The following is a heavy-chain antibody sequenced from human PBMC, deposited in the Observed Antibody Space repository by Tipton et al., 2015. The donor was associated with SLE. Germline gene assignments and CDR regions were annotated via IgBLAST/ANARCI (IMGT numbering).Heavy chain of an antibody. CDR3: ARDKARLEEPRYYGMDV. V-gene: IGHV3-21*05. J-gene: IGHJ6*02. CDR2: ISSSSSYT. Sequence: SLRLSCAASGFTFSSYSMNWVRQAPGKGLEWVSYISSSSSYTNYADSVKGRFTISRDNAKNSLYLQMNSLRAEDTAVYYCARDKARLEEPRYYGMDVWGQGTTVTVS. CDR1: GFTFSSYS. D-gene: IGHD1-14*01.